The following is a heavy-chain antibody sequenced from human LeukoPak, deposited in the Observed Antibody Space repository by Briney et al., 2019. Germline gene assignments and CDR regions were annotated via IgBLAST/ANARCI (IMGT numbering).Heavy chain of an antibody. D-gene: IGHD3-10*01. CDR2: ISSSGSTI. CDR3: RISLWFGEHRDYYYYYGMDV. V-gene: IGHV3-48*03. J-gene: IGHJ6*04. Sequence: GGSLRLSCAASGFTFSSYEMNWVRQAPGKGLEWVSYISSSGSTIYYADSVKGRFTISRDNAKNSLYLQMNSLRAEDTAVYYCRISLWFGEHRDYYYYYGMDVWGKGTTVTVSS. CDR1: GFTFSSYE.